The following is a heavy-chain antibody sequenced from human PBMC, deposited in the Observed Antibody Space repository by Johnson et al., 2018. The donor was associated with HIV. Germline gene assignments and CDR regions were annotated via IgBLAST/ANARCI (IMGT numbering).Heavy chain of an antibody. V-gene: IGHV3-30-3*01. J-gene: IGHJ3*02. CDR1: GFTFSSYA. CDR2: ISYDGSNK. Sequence: VQLVESGGGVVQPGGSLRLSCAASGFTFSSYAMHWVRQAPGKGLEWVAVISYDGSNKYYAESVRGRFTISRDNSKNTLYLQMSGLRIEDTAVYYCARTQVYSSSRDDAFDIWGQGTMVTVSS. D-gene: IGHD6-13*01. CDR3: ARTQVYSSSRDDAFDI.